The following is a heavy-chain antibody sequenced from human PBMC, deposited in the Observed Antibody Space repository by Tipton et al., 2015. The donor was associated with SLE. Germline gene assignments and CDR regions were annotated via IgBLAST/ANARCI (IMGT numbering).Heavy chain of an antibody. CDR3: ARGLRGVMTGDWFDP. Sequence: TLSLTCTFSGGSISSLYWNWIRQPPGKGLEWIGYIYYSGSTKYNPSLKSRITISVDTSKNQFSLKLSSVTAADTAVYYCARGLRGVMTGDWFDPWGQGTLVTVSS. CDR1: GGSISSLY. CDR2: IYYSGST. J-gene: IGHJ5*02. V-gene: IGHV4-59*11. D-gene: IGHD3-16*01.